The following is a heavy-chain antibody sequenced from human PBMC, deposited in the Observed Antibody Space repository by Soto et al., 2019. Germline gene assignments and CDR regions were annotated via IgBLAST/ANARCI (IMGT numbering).Heavy chain of an antibody. J-gene: IGHJ6*02. Sequence: GGSLRLSCAASGFTFSSYGMNWVRQAPGKGLEWVSYISSSSSTIYYADSVKGRFTISRDNAKNSLYLQMNSLRDEDTAVYYCARDPITIFGVVLYGMDVWGQGTTVTVSS. D-gene: IGHD3-3*01. V-gene: IGHV3-48*02. CDR1: GFTFSSYG. CDR3: ARDPITIFGVVLYGMDV. CDR2: ISSSSSTI.